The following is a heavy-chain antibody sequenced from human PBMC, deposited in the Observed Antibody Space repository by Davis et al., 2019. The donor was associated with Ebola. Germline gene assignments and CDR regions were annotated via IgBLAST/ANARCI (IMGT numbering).Heavy chain of an antibody. Sequence: GESLKISCTASGFSFNSYAMHWVRQAPGKGLEWVSSISAGGGRTYYADSVKGRYTISRDNYKNTLYLQMNSLRPEDTAVYYCAKEWEPGPWGQGTLVTVSS. CDR1: GFSFNSYA. V-gene: IGHV3-23*01. D-gene: IGHD1-26*01. CDR3: AKEWEPGP. J-gene: IGHJ5*02. CDR2: ISAGGGRT.